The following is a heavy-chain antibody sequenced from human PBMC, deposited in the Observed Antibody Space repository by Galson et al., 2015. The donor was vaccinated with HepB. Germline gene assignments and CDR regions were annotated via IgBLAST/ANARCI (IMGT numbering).Heavy chain of an antibody. D-gene: IGHD6-13*01. Sequence: CAASGFTFSSYAMHWVRQAPGKGLEWVAVISYDGSNKYYADSVKGRFTISRDNSKNTLYLQMNSLRAEDTAVYYCARVESSSWSLDYWGQGTLVTVSS. V-gene: IGHV3-30*04. CDR2: ISYDGSNK. CDR3: ARVESSSWSLDY. CDR1: GFTFSSYA. J-gene: IGHJ4*02.